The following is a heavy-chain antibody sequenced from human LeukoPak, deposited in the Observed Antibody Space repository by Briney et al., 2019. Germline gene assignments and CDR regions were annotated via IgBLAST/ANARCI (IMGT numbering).Heavy chain of an antibody. J-gene: IGHJ4*02. CDR2: ISSNGGST. CDR1: GFTFSSYA. CDR3: ARGYDSSGYYLPYFDY. Sequence: GGSLRLSCAASGFTFSSYAMHWVRQAPGKGLEYVSDISSNGGSTYYANSVKGRFTISRDNSKNTLYLQMGSLRAEDMAVYYCARGYDSSGYYLPYFDYWGQGTLVTVSS. D-gene: IGHD3-22*01. V-gene: IGHV3-64*01.